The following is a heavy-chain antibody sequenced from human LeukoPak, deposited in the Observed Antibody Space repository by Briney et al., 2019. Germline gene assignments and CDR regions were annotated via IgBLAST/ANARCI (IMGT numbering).Heavy chain of an antibody. CDR2: INPNSGGT. D-gene: IGHD2-2*02. V-gene: IGHV1-2*02. Sequence: ASVKVSCKASGYTFTGCYMHWVRQAPGQGLEWMGWINPNSGGTNYAQKFQGRVTMTRDTSISTAYMELSRLRSDDTAVYYCARHIVVVPAAIGDYYYYGMDVWGQGTTVTVSS. CDR3: ARHIVVVPAAIGDYYYYGMDV. CDR1: GYTFTGCY. J-gene: IGHJ6*02.